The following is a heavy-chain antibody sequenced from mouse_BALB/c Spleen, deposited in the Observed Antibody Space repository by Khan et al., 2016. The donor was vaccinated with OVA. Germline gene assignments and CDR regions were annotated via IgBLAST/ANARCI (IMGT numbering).Heavy chain of an antibody. Sequence: QVQLQQSGAELVKPGASVKLSCKASGYTFTSYYMYWVKQRPGQGLEWIGEINPSNGGTNFNEKFKSKATLTVDKSSSTAYMQLSSLTSEDSAVYSCTRLRKYYYYGSSYGGYAMDYWGQGTSVTVSS. J-gene: IGHJ4*01. D-gene: IGHD1-1*01. V-gene: IGHV1S81*02. CDR3: TRLRKYYYYGSSYGGYAMDY. CDR2: INPSNGGT. CDR1: GYTFTSYY.